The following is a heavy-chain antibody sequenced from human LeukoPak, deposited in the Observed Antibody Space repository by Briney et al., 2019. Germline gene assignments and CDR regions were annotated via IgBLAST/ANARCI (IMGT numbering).Heavy chain of an antibody. V-gene: IGHV3-15*01. CDR2: IKSRTDGGTT. Sequence: GGSLRLSCAASGFTFSSFGMNWVRQAPGKGLEWVGRIKSRTDGGTTDYAAPVKGRFTISRDDSKNTVYLHMNSLKTEDTAVYYCTTDGVGSTPYYLHYWGQGTLVTVSS. CDR3: TTDGVGSTPYYLHY. J-gene: IGHJ4*02. CDR1: GFTFSSFG. D-gene: IGHD1-26*01.